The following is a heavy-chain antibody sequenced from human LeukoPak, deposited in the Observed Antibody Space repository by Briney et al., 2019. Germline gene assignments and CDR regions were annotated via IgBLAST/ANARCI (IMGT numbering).Heavy chain of an antibody. CDR3: ARASVVVPTHDAFDI. V-gene: IGHV1-69*05. D-gene: IGHD2-2*01. Sequence: ASVKVSCKASGGTFSSCAISWVRQAPGQGLEWMGRIIPIFGTANYAQKFQGRVTITTDESTSTAYMELSSLRSEDTAVYYCARASVVVPTHDAFDIWGQGTMVTVSS. CDR1: GGTFSSCA. CDR2: IIPIFGTA. J-gene: IGHJ3*02.